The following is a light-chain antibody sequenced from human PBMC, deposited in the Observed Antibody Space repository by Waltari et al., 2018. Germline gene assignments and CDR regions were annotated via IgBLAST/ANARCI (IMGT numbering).Light chain of an antibody. CDR3: QHYVSLPAT. CDR2: HES. Sequence: EIVLTQSPDTLSFSPGESATLSCRASQSISKYLAWYQQKPGQAPRLLIYHESSRSTGIPDRFSGSGFGTDFSLTISRLEPEDFAVYYCQHYVSLPATFGQGTKLEIK. CDR1: QSISKY. J-gene: IGKJ1*01. V-gene: IGKV3-20*01.